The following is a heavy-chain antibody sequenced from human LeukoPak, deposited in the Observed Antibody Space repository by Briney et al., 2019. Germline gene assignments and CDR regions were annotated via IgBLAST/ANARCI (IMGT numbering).Heavy chain of an antibody. CDR1: GGSFSGYY. J-gene: IGHJ6*02. CDR3: ALVVATTPLMDV. Sequence: PSETLSLTCAVYGGSFSGYYWNWIRQAPGEGLEWIGALSHSGTTKYNPSLKSRVTMSEDKSKNQFSLKLNSVTAADTGVYYCALVVATTPLMDVWGQGTTVTVSS. D-gene: IGHD2-21*02. CDR2: LSHSGTT. V-gene: IGHV4-34*01.